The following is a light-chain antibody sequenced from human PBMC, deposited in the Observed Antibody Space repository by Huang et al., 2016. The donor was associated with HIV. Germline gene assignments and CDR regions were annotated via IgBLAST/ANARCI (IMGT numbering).Light chain of an antibody. V-gene: IGKV1-9*01. CDR3: LQLNSYPGT. J-gene: IGKJ3*01. Sequence: IQLTQSPSSLSASVGDRVTITCRASQDISSHLAWYQQIPGKAPKLLIYAESTLESGVPSRFSGSGSGTDFSLTINNLQPEDFATYYCLQLNSYPGTFGPGTNVDV. CDR1: QDISSH. CDR2: AES.